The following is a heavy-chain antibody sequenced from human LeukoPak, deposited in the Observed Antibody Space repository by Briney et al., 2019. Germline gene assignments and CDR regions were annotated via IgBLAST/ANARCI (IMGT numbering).Heavy chain of an antibody. CDR1: GDSISSSSYY. Sequence: SETLSLTCTVSGDSISSSSYYWGWIRKPPGKGLEWIVNIYYSGIIYYNPSLKSRVTISVDTSKNQFSLRLSSVTAADTTVYYCARVLRTYGDAFDYWGQGTLVTVSS. V-gene: IGHV4-39*01. J-gene: IGHJ4*02. CDR3: ARVLRTYGDAFDY. CDR2: IYYSGII. D-gene: IGHD4-17*01.